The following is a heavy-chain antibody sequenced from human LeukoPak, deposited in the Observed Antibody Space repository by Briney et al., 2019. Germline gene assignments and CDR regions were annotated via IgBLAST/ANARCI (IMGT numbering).Heavy chain of an antibody. CDR1: GFTFSSYS. V-gene: IGHV3-21*01. CDR2: ISSSSTYI. D-gene: IGHD3-16*02. CDR3: ARLLYDYVWGSYRSYYFDF. J-gene: IGHJ4*02. Sequence: GGSLRLSCAASGFTFSSYSMNWVRQAPGKGLEWVSAISSSSTYIYYADSVKGRITITRDNAKNSLYLQMNSLRAEDTAVYYCARLLYDYVWGSYRSYYFDFWGQGTLVTVSS.